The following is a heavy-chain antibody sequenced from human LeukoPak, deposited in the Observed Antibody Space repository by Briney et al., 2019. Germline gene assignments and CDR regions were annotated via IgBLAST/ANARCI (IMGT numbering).Heavy chain of an antibody. V-gene: IGHV1-24*01. D-gene: IGHD6-19*01. Sequence: ASVKVSCKVSGYTLTELSMHWVRQAPGKGLEWMGGFDPEDGETIYAQKFQGRVTMTEDTSTDTAYMELSSLRSEDTAVYYCATTRYGWYYWVYWGQGTLVTVSS. CDR3: ATTRYGWYYWVY. J-gene: IGHJ4*02. CDR2: FDPEDGET. CDR1: GYTLTELS.